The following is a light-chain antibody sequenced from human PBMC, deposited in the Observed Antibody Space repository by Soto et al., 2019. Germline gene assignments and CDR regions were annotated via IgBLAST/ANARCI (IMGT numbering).Light chain of an antibody. J-gene: IGKJ2*01. Sequence: DMQMTQSPSTLSASVGDRVTITFRASQSISSWLAGYQQKSGKAPKLLIYKSFSFDNVIPSRFSGSGSGTEFTLTISSPQPDDFATSYGQQYYSYPYTFGHENKLVI. V-gene: IGKV1-5*03. CDR3: QQYYSYPYT. CDR2: KSF. CDR1: QSISSW.